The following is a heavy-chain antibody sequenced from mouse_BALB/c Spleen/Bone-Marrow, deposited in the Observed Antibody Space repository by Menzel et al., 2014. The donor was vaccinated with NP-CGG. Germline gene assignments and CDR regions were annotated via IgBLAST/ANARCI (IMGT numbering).Heavy chain of an antibody. V-gene: IGHV5-6-4*01. CDR1: GFTFSSYT. CDR3: TREEDYDSLLDY. Sequence: DVKLVESGGGLVKPGGSLKLSCAASGFTFSSYTMSWVRQTPEKRLEWVASISSGGSYTYYPDSVKGRFTISRDNAKNTRYRQRSSLNSEDTAGNYGTREEDYDSLLDYGGQGTALTVSS. J-gene: IGHJ2*01. CDR2: ISSGGSYT. D-gene: IGHD2-4*01.